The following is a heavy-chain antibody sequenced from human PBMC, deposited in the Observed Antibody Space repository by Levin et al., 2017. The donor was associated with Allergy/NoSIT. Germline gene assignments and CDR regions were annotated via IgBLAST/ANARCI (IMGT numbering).Heavy chain of an antibody. CDR3: ARGSISSGYYYY. CDR1: GGSISSGGYY. V-gene: IGHV4-31*03. Sequence: SETLSLTCTVSGGSISSGGYYWSWIRQHPGKGLEWIGYIYYSGSTYYNPSLKSRVTISVDTSKNQFSLKLSSVTAADTAVYYCARGSISSGYYYYWGQGTLVTVSS. CDR2: IYYSGST. D-gene: IGHD3-22*01. J-gene: IGHJ4*02.